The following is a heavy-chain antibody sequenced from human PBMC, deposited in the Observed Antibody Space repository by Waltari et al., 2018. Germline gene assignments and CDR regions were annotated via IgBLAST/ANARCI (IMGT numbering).Heavy chain of an antibody. CDR1: GYTFTGYY. Sequence: QVHLVQSGAEVKKPGASVQVSCRASGYTFTGYYIQWVRRGTGQGLEWMGRINPNSGDTNYAQKVQGRVTLTRDTSINTAYMELSSLKSDDTAVYYCARDLGSDYGNRDYWGQGTLVTVPS. V-gene: IGHV1-2*06. CDR3: ARDLGSDYGNRDY. D-gene: IGHD4-17*01. J-gene: IGHJ4*02. CDR2: INPNSGDT.